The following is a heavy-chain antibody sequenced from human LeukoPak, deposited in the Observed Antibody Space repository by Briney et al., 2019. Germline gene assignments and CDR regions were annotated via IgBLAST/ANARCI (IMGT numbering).Heavy chain of an antibody. CDR2: ISGSGGST. Sequence: PGGSLRLSCAASGFTFSSYAMSWVRQAPGKGLEWVSAISGSGGSTYYADSVKGRFTISRDNAKNSLYLQMNSLRAEDTAVYYCARDRLISGRYYEVEHWGQGTLVTVSS. J-gene: IGHJ1*01. V-gene: IGHV3-23*01. CDR1: GFTFSSYA. D-gene: IGHD1-26*01. CDR3: ARDRLISGRYYEVEH.